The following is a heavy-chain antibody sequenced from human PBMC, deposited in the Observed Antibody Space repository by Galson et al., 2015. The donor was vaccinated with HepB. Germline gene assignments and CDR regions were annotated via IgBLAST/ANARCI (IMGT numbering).Heavy chain of an antibody. CDR2: MHTKNGVT. V-gene: IGHV1-18*01. CDR3: ARGGLYYYAENSFTRPFDY. Sequence: SVKVSCKASGYSLNTYGISWVRQAPGPGLEFMGWMHTKNGVTNYVDKFQGRVTMATDTSASAAYLELRSLRSDDTAVYYCARGGLYYYAENSFTRPFDYWGQGTLVTVSS. CDR1: GYSLNTYG. D-gene: IGHD3-10*01. J-gene: IGHJ4*02.